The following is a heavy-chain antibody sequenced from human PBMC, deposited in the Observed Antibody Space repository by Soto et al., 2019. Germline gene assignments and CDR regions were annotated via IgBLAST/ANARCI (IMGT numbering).Heavy chain of an antibody. CDR1: GFSFNDNW. CDR3: VREMPVPIRGGYYYYSVLDA. V-gene: IGHV3-74*01. Sequence: GGSLRLSCAASGFSFNDNWMHWVRQVPGKGLMWVSRLKSDGRDTIYADSVKGRFTVSRDSAKNTLYVQMNSLRVEDTAVYYCVREMPVPIRGGYYYYSVLDAWGQGTTVTVSS. CDR2: LKSDGRDT. D-gene: IGHD2-2*01. J-gene: IGHJ6*02.